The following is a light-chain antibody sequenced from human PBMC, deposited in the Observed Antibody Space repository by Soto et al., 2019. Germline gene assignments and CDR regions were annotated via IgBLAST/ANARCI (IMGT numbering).Light chain of an antibody. Sequence: IVLTQSPATLSLSPGERATLSCGASQSVSSIYLAWYQQKPGLAPRRLIYDASSRATGIPDRFSGSGSGTDFTLTISRLEPEDFAVYYCQQYGSSQFTFGPGTKVDIK. CDR1: QSVSSIY. V-gene: IGKV3D-20*01. CDR3: QQYGSSQFT. J-gene: IGKJ3*01. CDR2: DAS.